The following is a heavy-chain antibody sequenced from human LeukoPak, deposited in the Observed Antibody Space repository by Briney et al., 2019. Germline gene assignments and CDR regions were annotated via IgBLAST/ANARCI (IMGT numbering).Heavy chain of an antibody. CDR3: ARAPGIEISAPDY. CDR2: IDPKSDGT. D-gene: IGHD6-13*01. Sequence: ASLKVSCKTSGYTFTHYYVHWVRHAPGQGLEWLGWIDPKSDGTDYAQKFQGRVTMTRDTSISTAYMELNSLIYDDTAVYYCARAPGIEISAPDYWGQGTLVTVSS. V-gene: IGHV1-2*02. CDR1: GYTFTHYY. J-gene: IGHJ4*02.